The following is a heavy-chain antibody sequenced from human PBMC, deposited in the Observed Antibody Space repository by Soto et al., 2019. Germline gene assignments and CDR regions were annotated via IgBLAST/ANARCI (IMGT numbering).Heavy chain of an antibody. Sequence: PGGSQSLSSSASGFPFSGYGLQLVRQAPGKGLEYVSGISSNGASTYYADSVRGRFTISRDNPKNTLYLQMSSLRAEDTAVYYCVKGAAAGAGYFYDYWGQGTLVTGSS. D-gene: IGHD6-13*01. CDR3: VKGAAAGAGYFYDY. CDR2: ISSNGAST. CDR1: GFPFSGYG. V-gene: IGHV3-64D*06. J-gene: IGHJ4*02.